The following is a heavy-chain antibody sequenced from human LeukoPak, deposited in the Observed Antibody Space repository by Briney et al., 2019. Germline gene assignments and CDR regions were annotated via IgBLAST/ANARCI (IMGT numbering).Heavy chain of an antibody. CDR2: IYYSGST. CDR1: GGSVSDYY. CDR3: ARKTYYDSSGYYYYDAFDI. J-gene: IGHJ3*02. Sequence: SETLSLTCTVSGGSVSDYYWSWIRQPPGKGLEWIGYIYYSGSTYYNPSLKSRVTISVDTSKNQFSVKLTSVTAADTAVYYCARKTYYDSSGYYYYDAFDIWGQGTMVTVSS. V-gene: IGHV4-59*02. D-gene: IGHD3-22*01.